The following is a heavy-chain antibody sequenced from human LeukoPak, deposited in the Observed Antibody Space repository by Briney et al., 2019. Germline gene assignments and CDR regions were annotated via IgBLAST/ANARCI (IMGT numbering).Heavy chain of an antibody. Sequence: PSETLSLTCTVSGGSISSYYWSWIRQPPGKGLEWIGYIYHSGSTYYNPSLKSRVTISVDRSKNQFSLKLSSVTAADTAVYYCARVYMVYYFDYWGQGTLVTVSS. V-gene: IGHV4-59*12. J-gene: IGHJ4*02. D-gene: IGHD3-10*01. CDR2: IYHSGST. CDR1: GGSISSYY. CDR3: ARVYMVYYFDY.